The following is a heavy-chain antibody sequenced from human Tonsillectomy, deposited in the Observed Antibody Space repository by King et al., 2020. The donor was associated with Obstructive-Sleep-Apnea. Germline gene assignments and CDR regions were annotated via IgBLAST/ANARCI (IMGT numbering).Heavy chain of an antibody. J-gene: IGHJ4*02. V-gene: IGHV3-23*04. D-gene: IGHD3-3*01. CDR3: AKTTPFGYYFDY. Sequence: VQLVESGGGLVQPGGSLRLSCAASGFTFSSYAMSWVRQAPGKGLEWVSGISGSGGSTYYADSVKGRFTTSRDNSKNTLYLQMNSVRAEDTAVYYCAKTTPFGYYFDYWGQGTLVTVSS. CDR2: ISGSGGST. CDR1: GFTFSSYA.